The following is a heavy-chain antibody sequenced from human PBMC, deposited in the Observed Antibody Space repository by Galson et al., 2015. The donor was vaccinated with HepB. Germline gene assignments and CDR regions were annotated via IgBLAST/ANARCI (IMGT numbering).Heavy chain of an antibody. CDR2: ISYDGSKE. J-gene: IGHJ6*02. Sequence: SLRLSCAASGFIFNDYGMHWVRQAPGKGLEWVAVISYDGSKEFYANSVKGRFTISRDNPKNTLDLQMNSLRGEDTAVYYCAKDPETYHYDRTGYYYYYGMDVWGQGTTVTVSS. V-gene: IGHV3-30*18. CDR3: AKDPETYHYDRTGYYYYYGMDV. D-gene: IGHD3-22*01. CDR1: GFIFNDYG.